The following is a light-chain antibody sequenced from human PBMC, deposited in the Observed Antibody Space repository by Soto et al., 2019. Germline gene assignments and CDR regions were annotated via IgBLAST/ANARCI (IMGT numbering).Light chain of an antibody. V-gene: IGLV2-8*01. CDR3: SSHAGSKRV. Sequence: QSVLTQPPSASGSPGQSVTISCTGTSSDVGGYNYVSWYQQHPGKAPKLMIYEVNKRPSGVPDRFSGSKSGNTASLTVSGLQADDEGDYYCSSHAGSKRVFGTGTKLTVL. CDR2: EVN. CDR1: SSDVGGYNY. J-gene: IGLJ1*01.